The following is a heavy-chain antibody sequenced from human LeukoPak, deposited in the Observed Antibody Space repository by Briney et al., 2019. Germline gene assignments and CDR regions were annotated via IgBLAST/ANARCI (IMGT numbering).Heavy chain of an antibody. V-gene: IGHV1-18*01. Sequence: ASVKVSCKASGYTFTSSGISWVRQAPGQGLELMGWISAYNGNTNYAQKLQGRVTMTTDTSTSTAYMELRSLRSDDTAVYYCAIAEMASHDWFDPWGQGTLVTVSS. CDR1: GYTFTSSG. CDR3: AIAEMASHDWFDP. CDR2: ISAYNGNT. J-gene: IGHJ5*02. D-gene: IGHD5-24*01.